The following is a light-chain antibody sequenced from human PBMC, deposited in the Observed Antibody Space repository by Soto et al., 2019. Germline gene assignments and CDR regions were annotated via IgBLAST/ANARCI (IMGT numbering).Light chain of an antibody. CDR2: KAS. CDR3: QQYNSYWT. J-gene: IGKJ1*01. Sequence: DIPMTQSPSTLSASVGDRVTITFRASQSISSWLAWYQQKPGKAPKLLIYKASSLESGVPSRFSGSGSGTEFPLTISSLQPDDFATYYCQQYNSYWTFGQGTKVEIK. CDR1: QSISSW. V-gene: IGKV1-5*03.